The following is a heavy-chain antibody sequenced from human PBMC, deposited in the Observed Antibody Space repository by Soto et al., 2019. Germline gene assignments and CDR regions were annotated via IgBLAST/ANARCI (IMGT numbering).Heavy chain of an antibody. V-gene: IGHV1-2*02. CDR1: AYTFTGYY. CDR2: INPNNGGT. J-gene: IGHJ4*02. Sequence: QVQLVQSESEVKKSGASVKVSCKASAYTFTGYYMHWVRQGRGQGLEWMGWINPNNGGTNNAQKFQGRVTMTRDTSISTAYMELSRLTSDDTGMYYCARVRGEVGSGWFYDSWGQGTLVTVSS. D-gene: IGHD6-19*01. CDR3: ARVRGEVGSGWFYDS.